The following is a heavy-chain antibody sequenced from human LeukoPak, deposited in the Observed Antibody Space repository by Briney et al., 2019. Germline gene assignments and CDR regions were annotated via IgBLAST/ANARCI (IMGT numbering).Heavy chain of an antibody. V-gene: IGHV4-38-2*01. D-gene: IGHD5-24*01. J-gene: IGHJ4*02. CDR2: IYHSGST. CDR3: ARLQRWLQWGTGFDY. Sequence: GSLRLSCAASGFTFSSYEMNWVRQAPGKGLEWIGSIYHSGSTYYNPSLKSRVTISVDTSKNQFSLKLSSVTAADTAVYYCARLQRWLQWGTGFDYWGQGTLVTVSS. CDR1: GFTFSSYE.